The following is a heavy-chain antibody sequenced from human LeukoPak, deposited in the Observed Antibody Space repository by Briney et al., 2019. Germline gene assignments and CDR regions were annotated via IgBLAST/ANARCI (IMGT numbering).Heavy chain of an antibody. CDR1: GGSISGYY. CDR2: VYHSETT. J-gene: IGHJ4*02. V-gene: IGHV4-59*01. CDR3: ARVGSITMVRGVLDY. D-gene: IGHD3-10*01. Sequence: PSETLSLTCSVSGGSISGYYWSWIRQSPRKGMEWIGYVYHSETTNYNPSLKSRVTISVDTSKNQLSLKLSSVTAADTAVYYCARVGSITMVRGVLDYWGQGTLVTVSS.